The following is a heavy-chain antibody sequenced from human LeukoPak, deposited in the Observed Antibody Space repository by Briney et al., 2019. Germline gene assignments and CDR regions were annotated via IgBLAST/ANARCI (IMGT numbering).Heavy chain of an antibody. CDR1: GFTVSSNY. Sequence: GGSLRLSCAASGFTVSSNYMSWVRQAPGKGLEWVSVIYSGGSTYYADSVKGRFTISRDNSKNTLYLQMNSLRAEDTAVYYCAKVPYYYDSSGYDYWGQGTLVTVSS. CDR3: AKVPYYYDSSGYDY. CDR2: IYSGGST. V-gene: IGHV3-53*01. D-gene: IGHD3-22*01. J-gene: IGHJ4*02.